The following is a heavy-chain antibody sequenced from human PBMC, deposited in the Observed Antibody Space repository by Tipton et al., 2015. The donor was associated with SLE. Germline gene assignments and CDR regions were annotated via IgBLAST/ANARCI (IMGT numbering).Heavy chain of an antibody. J-gene: IGHJ3*02. Sequence: QLVQSGAEVKKPGASVKVSCKASGYTFTSYYMHWVRQAPGQGLEWMGIINPSGGSTSYAQKFQGRVTMTRDTSTSTVYMELSSLRSEDTAVYYCAGLRGLGNDAFDIWGQGTMVTVSS. D-gene: IGHD6-19*01. CDR1: GYTFTSYY. CDR2: INPSGGST. V-gene: IGHV1-46*01. CDR3: AGLRGLGNDAFDI.